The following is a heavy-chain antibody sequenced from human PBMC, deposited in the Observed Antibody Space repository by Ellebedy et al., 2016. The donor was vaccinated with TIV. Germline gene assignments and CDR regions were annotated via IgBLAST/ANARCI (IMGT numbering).Heavy chain of an antibody. CDR3: ARVLGAAAGPRGLVLGY. CDR1: GYTFTSYA. Sequence: AASVKVSCKASGYTFTSYAMHWVRQAPGQRLEWMGWINAGNGNTKYSQKFQGRVTITRDTSASTAYMELSSLRSEDTAVYYCARVLGAAAGPRGLVLGYWGQGTLVTVSS. D-gene: IGHD6-13*01. J-gene: IGHJ4*02. CDR2: INAGNGNT. V-gene: IGHV1-3*01.